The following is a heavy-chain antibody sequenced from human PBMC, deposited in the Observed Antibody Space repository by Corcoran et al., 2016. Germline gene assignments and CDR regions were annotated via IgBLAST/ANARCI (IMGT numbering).Heavy chain of an antibody. D-gene: IGHD3-16*01. CDR2: ISYDGSNK. Sequence: QVQLVESGGGVVQPGRSLRLSCAASGFIFSSSGMHWVRQAPGKGLEWVAVISYDGSNKYYADSVKGRFTVSRDNSKNTLYLQMNSRRAEDTAVYYCAKEGEEDYWGQGALVTVSS. J-gene: IGHJ4*02. CDR3: AKEGEEDY. CDR1: GFIFSSSG. V-gene: IGHV3-30*18.